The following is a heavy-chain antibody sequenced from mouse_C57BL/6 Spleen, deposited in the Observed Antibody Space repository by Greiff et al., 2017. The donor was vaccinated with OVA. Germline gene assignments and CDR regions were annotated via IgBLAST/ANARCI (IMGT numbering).Heavy chain of an antibody. V-gene: IGHV1-15*01. D-gene: IGHD3-1*01. CDR1: GYTFTDYE. Sequence: VKLQQSGAELVRPGASVTLSCKASGYTFTDYEMHWVKQTPVHGLEWIGAIDPETGGTAYNQKFKGKAILTADKSSSTAYMELRSLTSEDSAVYYCTKMSGGSAWFAYWGQGTLVTVSA. J-gene: IGHJ3*01. CDR2: IDPETGGT. CDR3: TKMSGGSAWFAY.